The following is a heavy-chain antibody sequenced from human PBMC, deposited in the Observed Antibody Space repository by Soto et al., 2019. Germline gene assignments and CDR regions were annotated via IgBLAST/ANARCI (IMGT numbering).Heavy chain of an antibody. CDR1: GYTFTDYY. D-gene: IGHD6-13*01. Sequence: QVQLVQSGTEVKKPGASVKVSCKASGYTFTDYYMHWVRQDPGQGLEWMGWINPNNGGTNYAQKFEGWVTMTRDTSISTAYMELSRLRSDDTAVYYCARDAVIAAADTPGDYWGQGTLVTVSS. J-gene: IGHJ4*02. CDR2: INPNNGGT. CDR3: ARDAVIAAADTPGDY. V-gene: IGHV1-2*04.